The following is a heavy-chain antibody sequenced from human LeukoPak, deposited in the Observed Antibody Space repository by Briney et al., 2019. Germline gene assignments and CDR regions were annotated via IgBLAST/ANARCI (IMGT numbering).Heavy chain of an antibody. CDR1: GFTFSSYS. CDR2: ISSSSSYI. D-gene: IGHD6-13*01. V-gene: IGHV3-21*04. CDR3: AKTSSWDYFDY. Sequence: GGSLRLSCAASGFTFSSYSMNWVRQAPGKGLEWVSSISSSSSYIYYADSVKGRFTISRDNSKNTLYLQMNSLRAEDTAVYYCAKTSSWDYFDYWGQGTLVTVSS. J-gene: IGHJ4*02.